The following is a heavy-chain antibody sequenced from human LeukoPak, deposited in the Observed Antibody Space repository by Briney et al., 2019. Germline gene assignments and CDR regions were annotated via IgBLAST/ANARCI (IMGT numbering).Heavy chain of an antibody. Sequence: GGSLRLSCAVSGFSFSNYAMNWVRQAPGKGLEWVSAIRGSGSSTNYADSVKGRFTISRDNFKNTLYLQMDSLRAEDTAVYYCARDRAWNYFDYWGQGTLVTVSS. J-gene: IGHJ4*02. CDR1: GFSFSNYA. CDR2: IRGSGSST. CDR3: ARDRAWNYFDY. D-gene: IGHD3-3*01. V-gene: IGHV3-23*01.